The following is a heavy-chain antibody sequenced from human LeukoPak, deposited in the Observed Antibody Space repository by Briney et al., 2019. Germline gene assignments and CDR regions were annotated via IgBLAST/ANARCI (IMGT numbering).Heavy chain of an antibody. J-gene: IGHJ6*03. CDR1: GYTFTRYD. D-gene: IGHD6-13*01. CDR3: AREGYSSSWYDSYYYYYMDV. Sequence: ASVKVSCKASGYTFTRYDINWVRQATGQGLEWMGWMNPNSGNTGYAQKFQGRVTMTRNTSISTAYMELSSLRSEDTAVYYCAREGYSSSWYDSYYYYYMDVWGKGTTVTVSS. CDR2: MNPNSGNT. V-gene: IGHV1-8*01.